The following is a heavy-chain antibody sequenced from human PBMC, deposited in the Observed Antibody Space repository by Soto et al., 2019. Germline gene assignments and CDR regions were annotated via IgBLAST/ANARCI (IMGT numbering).Heavy chain of an antibody. D-gene: IGHD4-17*01. CDR2: IYYSGST. J-gene: IGHJ4*02. V-gene: IGHV4-31*03. Sequence: TSETLSLTCTVSGGSISSGGYYWSWIRQHPGKGLEWIGYIYYSGSTYYNPSLKSRVTISVDTSKNQFSLKLSSVTAADTAVYYCARTPIGDHTTNDYWGQGTLVTAPQ. CDR1: GGSISSGGYY. CDR3: ARTPIGDHTTNDY.